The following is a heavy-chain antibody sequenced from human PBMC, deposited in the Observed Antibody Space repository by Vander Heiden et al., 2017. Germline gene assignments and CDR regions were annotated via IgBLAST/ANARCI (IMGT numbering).Heavy chain of an antibody. V-gene: IGHV1-18*04. D-gene: IGHD3-22*01. J-gene: IGHJ4*02. CDR1: GYTFSNNG. CDR3: ARDTSVYYDSTGYQDY. CDR2: IGGYNRNT. Sequence: QIQLGQSGDEVKKPGASVKVSCKASGYTFSNNGISWVRQAPGQGLGWMGWIGGYNRNTVYARKVQGRVTMNTDTATDTAYMELRSLRSDDTAVYYCARDTSVYYDSTGYQDYWGQGTLVTVSS.